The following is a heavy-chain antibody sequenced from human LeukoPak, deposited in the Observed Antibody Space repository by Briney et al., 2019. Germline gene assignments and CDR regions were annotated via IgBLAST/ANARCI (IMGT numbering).Heavy chain of an antibody. J-gene: IGHJ6*03. CDR2: IIPIFGTA. CDR3: ATDLSSSRNMDV. D-gene: IGHD6-6*01. Sequence: GASVKVSCKASGGTFSSYAISWVRQAPGQGLEWMGGIIPIFGTANYAQKFQGRVTITTDESTSTAYMELSSLRSEDTAVYYCATDLSSSRNMDVWGKGTTVTVSS. V-gene: IGHV1-69*05. CDR1: GGTFSSYA.